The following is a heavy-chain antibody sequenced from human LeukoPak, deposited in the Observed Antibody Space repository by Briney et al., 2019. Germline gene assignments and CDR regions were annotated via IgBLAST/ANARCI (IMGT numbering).Heavy chain of an antibody. D-gene: IGHD3-10*02. V-gene: IGHV3-49*04. CDR1: GFRFGGYA. CDR3: VRESVRDYYFDF. Sequence: PGRSLRLSCSGSGFRFGGYALSWVRQAPGKGLEWVGFIRSKALYGTSEYAASVEGRFAISRDDSNNIVYLQMNSLKTEDTAVYFCVRESVRDYYFDFWGQGTLVNVSS. CDR2: IRSKALYGTS. J-gene: IGHJ4*02.